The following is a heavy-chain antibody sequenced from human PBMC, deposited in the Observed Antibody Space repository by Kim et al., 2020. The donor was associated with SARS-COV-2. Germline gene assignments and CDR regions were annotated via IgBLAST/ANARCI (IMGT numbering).Heavy chain of an antibody. J-gene: IGHJ3*02. V-gene: IGHV4-59*01. CDR3: ARTLMAPEMGAFDI. Sequence: NPSLKSRVTISVDTSKNQFSLKLSSVTAADTAVYYCARTLMAPEMGAFDIWGQGTMVTVSS. D-gene: IGHD2-8*01.